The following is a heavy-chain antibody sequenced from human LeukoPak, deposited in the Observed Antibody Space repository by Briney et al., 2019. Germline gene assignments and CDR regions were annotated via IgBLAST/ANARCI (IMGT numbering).Heavy chain of an antibody. CDR1: GFTFSSYG. CDR2: IRYDGSNK. D-gene: IGHD4-11*01. V-gene: IGHV3-30*02. CDR3: AKSGPDYSNYPFDY. J-gene: IGHJ4*02. Sequence: GGSLRLSCAASGFTFSSYGMHWVRQAPGKGLEWAAFIRYDGSNKYYADSVKGRFTISRDNSKNTLYLQMNSLRAEDTAVYYCAKSGPDYSNYPFDYWGQGTLVTVSS.